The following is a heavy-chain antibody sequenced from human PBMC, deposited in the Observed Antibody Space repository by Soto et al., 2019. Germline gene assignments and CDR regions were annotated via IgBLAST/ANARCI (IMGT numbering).Heavy chain of an antibody. CDR1: GFTFSSYA. J-gene: IGHJ4*02. CDR2: ISYDGSNK. D-gene: IGHD3-10*01. Sequence: GGSLRLSCAASGFTFSSYAMHWVRQAPGKGLEWVAVISYDGSNKYYADSVKGRFTISRDNSKNTLYLQMNSLRAEDTAVYYCSSQAMVRGVIITRGYFDYWGQGTLVTVSS. CDR3: SSQAMVRGVIITRGYFDY. V-gene: IGHV3-30-3*01.